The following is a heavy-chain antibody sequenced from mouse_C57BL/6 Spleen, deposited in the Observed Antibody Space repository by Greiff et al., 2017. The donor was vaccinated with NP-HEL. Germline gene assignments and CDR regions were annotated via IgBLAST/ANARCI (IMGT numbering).Heavy chain of an antibody. D-gene: IGHD2-3*01. CDR3: AGDGRWFAY. CDR1: GFTFSDYG. J-gene: IGHJ3*01. V-gene: IGHV5-17*01. CDR2: ISSGSSTI. Sequence: EVKLMESGGGLVKPGGSLKLSCAASGFTFSDYGMHWVRQAPEKGLEWVAYISSGSSTIYYADTVKGRFTISRDNAKNTLCLQMTSLGSEDTAMYYCAGDGRWFAYWGQGTLVTVSA.